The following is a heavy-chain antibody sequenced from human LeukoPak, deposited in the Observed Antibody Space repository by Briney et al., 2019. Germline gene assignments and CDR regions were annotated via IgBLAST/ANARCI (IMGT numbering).Heavy chain of an antibody. J-gene: IGHJ5*02. CDR2: IYYSGST. V-gene: IGHV4-39*01. CDR3: ARRNNWFDP. CDR1: GGSISRSSSY. Sequence: SETLSLTCTVSGGSISRSSSYWGWIRQPRGKGLEWIGSIYYSGSTYYNPSLKSRVTISVDTSKNQFSLKLSSVTAADTAVYYCARRNNWFDPWGQGTLVTVSS.